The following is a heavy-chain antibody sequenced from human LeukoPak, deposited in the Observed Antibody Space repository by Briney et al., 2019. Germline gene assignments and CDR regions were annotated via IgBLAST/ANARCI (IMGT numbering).Heavy chain of an antibody. Sequence: GGSLRLSCTASGFTFSGAWMTWVRQAPGKGLEWVANIREDGTEKNYVDSVKGRFTISRDNAKNSLFLQMNSLRAEDTAVYYCARVLRYCSGGNCYSGGLGYMDVWGKGTTVTISS. CDR2: IREDGTEK. D-gene: IGHD2-15*01. CDR3: ARVLRYCSGGNCYSGGLGYMDV. V-gene: IGHV3-7*03. CDR1: GFTFSGAW. J-gene: IGHJ6*03.